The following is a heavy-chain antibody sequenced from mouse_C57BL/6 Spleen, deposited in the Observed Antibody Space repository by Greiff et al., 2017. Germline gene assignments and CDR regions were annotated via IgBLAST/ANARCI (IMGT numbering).Heavy chain of an antibody. CDR3: ARAPYGYDPFYYAMDY. J-gene: IGHJ4*01. D-gene: IGHD2-2*01. V-gene: IGHV1-9*01. Sequence: VKLMESGAELMKPGASVKLSCKATGYTFTGYWIEWVKQRPGHGLEWIGEILPGSGSTNYNEKFKGKATFTADTSSNTAYMQLSSLTTEDSAIYYCARAPYGYDPFYYAMDYWGQGTSVTVSS. CDR2: ILPGSGST. CDR1: GYTFTGYW.